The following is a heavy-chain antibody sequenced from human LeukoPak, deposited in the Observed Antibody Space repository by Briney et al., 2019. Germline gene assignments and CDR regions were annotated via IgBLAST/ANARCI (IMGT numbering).Heavy chain of an antibody. Sequence: ASVKVSCKASGYTFTNYGISWVRQAPGQGLEWMGWISAYNANTNYAQKFQGRVTMTRDTSISTAYMELSRLRSDDTAVYYCAREHSILADYDILTGYYRAVDYWGQGTLVTVSS. D-gene: IGHD3-9*01. CDR1: GYTFTNYG. CDR2: ISAYNANT. V-gene: IGHV1-18*01. CDR3: AREHSILADYDILTGYYRAVDY. J-gene: IGHJ4*02.